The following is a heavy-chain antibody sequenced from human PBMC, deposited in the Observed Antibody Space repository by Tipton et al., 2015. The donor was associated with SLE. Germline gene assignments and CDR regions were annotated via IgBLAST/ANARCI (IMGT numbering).Heavy chain of an antibody. D-gene: IGHD3-16*01. CDR1: GGSISSGGYS. Sequence: TLSLTCAVSGGSISSGGYSWSWIRQPPGKGLEWIGYIYHSGSTYYNPSLKSRVTISVDRSKNQFSLKLSSVTAADTAVYYCARGAFSPNFDYWGQGTLVTVSS. V-gene: IGHV4-30-2*01. CDR2: IYHSGST. CDR3: ARGAFSPNFDY. J-gene: IGHJ4*02.